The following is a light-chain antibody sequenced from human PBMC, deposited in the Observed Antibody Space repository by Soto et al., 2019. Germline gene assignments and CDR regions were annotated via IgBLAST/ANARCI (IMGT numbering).Light chain of an antibody. J-gene: IGKJ4*01. Sequence: EIVLTQSPATLSLSPGERATLSCRASQSVSSYLAWYQQKPGQAPRLLIYGASTRATGIPARFSGSGSGTDFTLTISSLEPEDFAVYYCQQRSNWPLLTFGGGTKVETK. CDR3: QQRSNWPLLT. CDR2: GAS. CDR1: QSVSSY. V-gene: IGKV3-11*01.